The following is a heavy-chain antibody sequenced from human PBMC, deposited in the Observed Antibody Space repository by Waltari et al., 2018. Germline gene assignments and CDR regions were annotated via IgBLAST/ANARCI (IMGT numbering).Heavy chain of an antibody. Sequence: QVQLQESGPGLVKPSETLSLTCAVSSYSISSGYYWGWIRQPPGKGLEWIGSIYHSGSAYYTPSLKSRVTISVDTSKNQFSLKLSSVTAADTAVYYCARANNQLGSGIYFSLDYWGQGTLVTVSS. J-gene: IGHJ4*02. V-gene: IGHV4-38-2*01. CDR1: SYSISSGYY. CDR2: IYHSGSA. CDR3: ARANNQLGSGIYFSLDY. D-gene: IGHD1-26*01.